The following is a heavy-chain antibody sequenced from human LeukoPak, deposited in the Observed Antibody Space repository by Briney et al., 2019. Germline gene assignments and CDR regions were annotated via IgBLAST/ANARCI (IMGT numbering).Heavy chain of an antibody. D-gene: IGHD3-9*01. Sequence: KPSETLSLTCTVSGGSISSYYWSWIRQPPGKGLEWIGYIFYSGSTNYNPSLKSRVTISMDYSKNQFPLKLTSVTAADTAIYYCGKTDIYFNPIDYWGPGSLVTVSS. CDR3: GKTDIYFNPIDY. CDR2: IFYSGST. CDR1: GGSISSYY. J-gene: IGHJ4*02. V-gene: IGHV4-59*12.